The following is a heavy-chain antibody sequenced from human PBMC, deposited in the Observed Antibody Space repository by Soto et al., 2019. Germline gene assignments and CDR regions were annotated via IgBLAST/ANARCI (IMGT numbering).Heavy chain of an antibody. D-gene: IGHD3-3*02. CDR2: ISYDGDNK. J-gene: IGHJ6*02. V-gene: IGHV3-30*18. CDR3: AKSHFTYYYYSDMDV. Sequence: PGGSLRLSCAASGFTFSNYAMHWVRQAPGKGLEWVAVISYDGDNKYYVDSVKGRFTISRDNSKNTLYPQMSSLRAEDTAVYYCAKSHFTYYYYSDMDVRCQGTTVTVSS. CDR1: GFTFSNYA.